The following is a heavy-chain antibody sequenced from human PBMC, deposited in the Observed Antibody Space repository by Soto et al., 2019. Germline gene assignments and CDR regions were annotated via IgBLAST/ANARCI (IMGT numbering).Heavy chain of an antibody. V-gene: IGHV3-48*01. D-gene: IGHD5-18*01. CDR1: GFTFSSYS. J-gene: IGHJ4*02. Sequence: EVQLVESGGGLVQPGGSLRLSCAASGFTFSSYSMNWVRQAPGKGLEWVSYISSSSSTIYYADSVKGRFTISRDNAKNSLYLQMNSLRAEDTAVYYCARDRPGYSYGLDYGGQGTLVTVSS. CDR3: ARDRPGYSYGLDY. CDR2: ISSSSSTI.